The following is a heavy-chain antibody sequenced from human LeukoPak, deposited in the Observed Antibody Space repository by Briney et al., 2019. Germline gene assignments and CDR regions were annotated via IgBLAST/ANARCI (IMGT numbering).Heavy chain of an antibody. CDR2: ISSDGSNK. CDR3: ARVYDYVWGSYRYPEGAFDI. J-gene: IGHJ3*02. V-gene: IGHV3-30*04. D-gene: IGHD3-16*02. CDR1: GFTFSSHA. Sequence: GGSLRLSCAASGFTFSSHAMHWVRQAPGKGLEWVAVISSDGSNKYYADSVKGRFIISRDNSKNTLYLQMNSLRAEDTAVYYCARVYDYVWGSYRYPEGAFDIWGQGTMVTVSS.